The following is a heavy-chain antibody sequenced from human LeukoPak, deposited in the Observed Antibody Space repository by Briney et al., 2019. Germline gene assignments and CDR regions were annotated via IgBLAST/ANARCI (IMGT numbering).Heavy chain of an antibody. J-gene: IGHJ4*02. D-gene: IGHD6-19*01. Sequence: SETLSLTCTVSGDSISSYYWSWIRQPAGKGLEWIGRIYTSGSTNYNPSLKSRVTMSVDTSKNQFSLKLSSVTAADTAVYYCARDRYVHSSGWYGVGFDYWGQGTLVTVSS. V-gene: IGHV4-4*07. CDR2: IYTSGST. CDR1: GDSISSYY. CDR3: ARDRYVHSSGWYGVGFDY.